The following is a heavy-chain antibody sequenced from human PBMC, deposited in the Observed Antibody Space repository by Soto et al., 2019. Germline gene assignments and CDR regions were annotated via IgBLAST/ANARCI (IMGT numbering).Heavy chain of an antibody. Sequence: QVQLVQSGAEVKKPGSSVKVSCKASGSTFSSYAISWVRQAPGQGLEWMGGIIPIFGTANYAQKFQGRVTITADESTSTAYMELSSLRSEDTAVYYCARAGPASIAAAGTEFDYWGQGTLVTVSS. CDR3: ARAGPASIAAAGTEFDY. CDR1: GSTFSSYA. V-gene: IGHV1-69*12. D-gene: IGHD6-13*01. J-gene: IGHJ4*02. CDR2: IIPIFGTA.